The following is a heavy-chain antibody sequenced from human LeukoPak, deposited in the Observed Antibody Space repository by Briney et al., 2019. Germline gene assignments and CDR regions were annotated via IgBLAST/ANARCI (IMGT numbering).Heavy chain of an antibody. CDR1: GESLSGYY. V-gene: IGHV4-34*01. CDR3: ARGYSSSPDY. CDR2: INHSGST. D-gene: IGHD6-6*01. J-gene: IGHJ4*02. Sequence: PSESLSLTCAVYGESLSGYYRSWIRQPRGKGLEWIGEINHSGSTNYNPSLKSRVTISVDTSKNQFSLKLSSVTAADTAVYYCARGYSSSPDYWGQGTLVTVSS.